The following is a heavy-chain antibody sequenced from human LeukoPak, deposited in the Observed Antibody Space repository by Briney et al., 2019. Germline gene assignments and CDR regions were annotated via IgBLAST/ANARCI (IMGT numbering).Heavy chain of an antibody. CDR3: ARLRYWSGGYLHPAGWLEP. CDR1: GGSISSYY. Sequence: SETLSLTCTVSGGSISSYYWSWIRQPPGKGLEWIGYIYTSGSTNYNPSLKSRVTISVDTSKNQFSLKLSSVTAADTAVYYCARLRYWSGGYLHPAGWLEPWGQGTLVTVSS. CDR2: IYTSGST. V-gene: IGHV4-4*09. D-gene: IGHD2-15*01. J-gene: IGHJ5*02.